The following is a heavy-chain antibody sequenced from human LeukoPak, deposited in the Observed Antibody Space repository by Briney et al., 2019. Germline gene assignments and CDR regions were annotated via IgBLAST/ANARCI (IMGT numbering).Heavy chain of an antibody. D-gene: IGHD3-22*01. J-gene: IGHJ4*02. Sequence: PGGSLRLSCAASGFTFSSYAMSWVRQAPGKGLDWVSVITGSGDSTYYADSVKGRFTISRDNSKNTLYLQMNGLRAEDTAVYFCAKGAYSSSGYYYAFDYWGQGTLVTVSS. CDR1: GFTFSSYA. CDR3: AKGAYSSSGYYYAFDY. CDR2: ITGSGDST. V-gene: IGHV3-23*01.